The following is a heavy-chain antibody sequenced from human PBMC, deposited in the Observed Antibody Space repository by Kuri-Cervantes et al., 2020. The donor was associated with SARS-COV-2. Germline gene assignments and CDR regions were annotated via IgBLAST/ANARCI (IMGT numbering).Heavy chain of an antibody. CDR1: GGSISSSSYY. D-gene: IGHD6-13*01. CDR2: IYHSGST. V-gene: IGHV4-39*07. Sequence: ESLKISCTVSGGSISSSSYYWGWIRQPPGKGLEWIGSIYHSGSTYYNPSLKSRITISVDTSKNQFSLKLSSVTAADTAVYYCARRAAAGTILLDYWGQGTLVTVSS. CDR3: ARRAAAGTILLDY. J-gene: IGHJ4*02.